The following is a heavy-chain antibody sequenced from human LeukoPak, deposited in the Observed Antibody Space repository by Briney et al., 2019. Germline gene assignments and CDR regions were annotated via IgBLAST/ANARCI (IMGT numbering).Heavy chain of an antibody. J-gene: IGHJ5*02. Sequence: PSETLSLTCTVSGGSISNSNYYWSWIRQPPGKGLEWIGYIYYSGSTNYNPSLKSRVTISVDTSKNQFSLKLSSVTAADTAVYYCARHGTSGTNLNWFDPWGQGTLVTVSS. D-gene: IGHD1-1*01. CDR2: IYYSGST. CDR1: GGSISNSNYY. V-gene: IGHV4-61*01. CDR3: ARHGTSGTNLNWFDP.